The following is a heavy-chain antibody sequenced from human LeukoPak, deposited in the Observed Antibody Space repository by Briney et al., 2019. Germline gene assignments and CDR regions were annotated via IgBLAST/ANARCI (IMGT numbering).Heavy chain of an antibody. CDR3: AREYSRSVVAGSRPDL. CDR1: GRSISSSSYY. D-gene: IGHD2-21*01. Sequence: SETLSLTCSVSGRSISSSSYYWGWIRQSPGKGLEWIGSMYYRGTTYENSSLRSRLTLSIDTSNNQFSLKLTSVTAADTAVYFCAREYSRSVVAGSRPDLWGQGLLVTVSS. J-gene: IGHJ4*02. CDR2: MYYRGTT. V-gene: IGHV4-39*02.